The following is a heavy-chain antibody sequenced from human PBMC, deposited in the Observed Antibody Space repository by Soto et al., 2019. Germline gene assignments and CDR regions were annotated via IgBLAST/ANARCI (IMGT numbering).Heavy chain of an antibody. CDR3: ASLAGGTSGWYYYYGMDV. V-gene: IGHV1-18*04. CDR2: ISAYNGNT. J-gene: IGHJ6*02. Sequence: QVQLVQSGAEVKKPGASVKVSCKASGYTFTTYTISWVRQAPGQGLEWMGSISAYNGNTDYAQKFQGRVTMTTDTSTSTAYMELRSLGSDDSAVDYCASLAGGTSGWYYYYGMDVWGQGATVTVSS. CDR1: GYTFTTYT. D-gene: IGHD6-19*01.